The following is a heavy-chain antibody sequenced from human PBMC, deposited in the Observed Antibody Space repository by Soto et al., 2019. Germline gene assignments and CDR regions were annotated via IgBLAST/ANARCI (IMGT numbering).Heavy chain of an antibody. CDR3: ARVDGSWSYYNTRYGIDV. D-gene: IGHD3-10*01. J-gene: IGHJ6*02. CDR1: GGSVSSGSYY. V-gene: IGHV4-61*01. Sequence: TLSLTCTVSGGSVSSGSYYWTWIRQPPGKGLEWIGYIYYSGSTNYNPSLKSRVTMSVDTSKNQFSLNLSSVTAADTAVYYCARVDGSWSYYNTRYGIDVWGQRTTVTVSS. CDR2: IYYSGST.